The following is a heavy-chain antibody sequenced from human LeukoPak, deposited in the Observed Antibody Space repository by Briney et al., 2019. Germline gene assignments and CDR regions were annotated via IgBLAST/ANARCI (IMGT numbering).Heavy chain of an antibody. J-gene: IGHJ3*02. CDR3: ARRIIGGGAFDI. Sequence: SETLSLTCTVSGGSISSSSYYWGWIRQPPGKGLEWIGSIYYSGSTYYNPSLKSRVTISVDTSKNQFSLKLSSVTAADTAVYYCARRIIGGGAFDIWGQGTMVTVSS. V-gene: IGHV4-39*01. CDR2: IYYSGST. D-gene: IGHD3-3*01. CDR1: GGSISSSSYY.